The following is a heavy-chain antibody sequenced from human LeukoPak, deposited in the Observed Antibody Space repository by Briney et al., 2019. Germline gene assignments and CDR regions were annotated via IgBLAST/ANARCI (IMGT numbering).Heavy chain of an antibody. CDR1: GYSISSGYY. J-gene: IGHJ4*02. Sequence: KTSETLSLTCAVSGYSISSGYYWGWIRQPPGKGLEWIGSIYHSGSTYYSPSLKSRVTISVDTSKNQFSLKLSSVTAADTAVYYCARRDWGLNFDYWGQGTLVTVSS. CDR2: IYHSGST. V-gene: IGHV4-38-2*01. CDR3: ARRDWGLNFDY. D-gene: IGHD7-27*01.